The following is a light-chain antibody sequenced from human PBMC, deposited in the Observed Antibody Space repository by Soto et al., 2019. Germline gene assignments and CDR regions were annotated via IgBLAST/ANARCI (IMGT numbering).Light chain of an antibody. CDR3: QSRDSSGTYGI. CDR1: QLPKQY. Sequence: SYELTQPPSVSVSPGQTARITCSGDQLPKQYAYWYQQKPGQAPVLVIYKDTVRPSGIAERFSGSSSGTTVTLTISGVQAADEADYYCQSRDSSGTYGIFGGGTKLTVL. CDR2: KDT. J-gene: IGLJ2*01. V-gene: IGLV3-25*03.